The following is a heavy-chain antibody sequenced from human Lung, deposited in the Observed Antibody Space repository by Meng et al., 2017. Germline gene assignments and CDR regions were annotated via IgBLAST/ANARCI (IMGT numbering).Heavy chain of an antibody. V-gene: IGHV1-18*01. J-gene: IGHJ2*01. D-gene: IGHD3-3*01. CDR3: ARAVYYGSSWYFAF. CDR2: VSVKNGQA. CDR1: GHIFATYG. Sequence: VWSGADVMKPGASMVVSCEASGHIFATYGISLGSQATGRGRESMGWVSVKNGQANCPENIQSRVTMTTDTITSTAYNEMKTLKSEDKALYYCARAVYYGSSWYFAFLGRGTLVTVFS.